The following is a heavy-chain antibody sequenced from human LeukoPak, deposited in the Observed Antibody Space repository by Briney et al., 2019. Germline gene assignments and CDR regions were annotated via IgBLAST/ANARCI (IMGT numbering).Heavy chain of an antibody. J-gene: IGHJ4*02. D-gene: IGHD5-18*01. V-gene: IGHV1-69*06. CDR1: GYTFSSYG. CDR3: VLLRGYSYGRFDY. CDR2: IIPIFGTA. Sequence: SVTVSCKASGYTFSSYGISWVRQAPGQGLEWMGGIIPIFGTANYAQKFQGRVTITADKSTSTAYMELSSLRSEDTAVYYCVLLRGYSYGRFDYWGQGTLVTVSS.